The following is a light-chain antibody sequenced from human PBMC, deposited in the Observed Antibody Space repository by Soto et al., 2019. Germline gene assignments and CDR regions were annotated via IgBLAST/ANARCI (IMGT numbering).Light chain of an antibody. CDR2: DAV. CDR1: QSVTGTN. CDR3: QLYGT. J-gene: IGKJ3*01. Sequence: EIVLTQSPGTLSLSPGEGATLSCRASQSVTGTNLAWYQQRAGQAPRLLIYDAVRRATGIPDRFSGSGSGTDFTLTISRLEPEDFAVYFCQLYGTFGPGTKVDLK. V-gene: IGKV3-20*01.